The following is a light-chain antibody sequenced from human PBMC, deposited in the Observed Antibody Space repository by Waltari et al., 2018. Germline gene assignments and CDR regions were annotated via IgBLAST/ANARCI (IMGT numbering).Light chain of an antibody. J-gene: IGKJ1*01. CDR2: RAS. V-gene: IGKV1-5*03. CDR3: QQYKSYWRT. Sequence: DIQMTQSPSTLSASVGDRVTITCRASQSIGNWLAWYQQKPGKAPKLLIYRASSLESGVPSRFSGSGSGTEFTLTISLQPDDFATYYCQQYKSYWRTFGQGTKVEI. CDR1: QSIGNW.